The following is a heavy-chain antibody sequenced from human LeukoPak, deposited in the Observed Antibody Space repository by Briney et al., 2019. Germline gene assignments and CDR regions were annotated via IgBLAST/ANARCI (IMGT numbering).Heavy chain of an antibody. CDR2: ISGSGGST. V-gene: IGHV3-23*01. Sequence: LSLTCTVSGGSISSGGYYWSWIRQHPGKGLEWVSAISGSGGSTYYADSVKGRFTISRDNSKNTLYLQMNSLRAEDTAVYYCAKDRHYFDYWGQGTLVTVSS. J-gene: IGHJ4*02. CDR3: AKDRHYFDY. CDR1: GGSISSGGYY.